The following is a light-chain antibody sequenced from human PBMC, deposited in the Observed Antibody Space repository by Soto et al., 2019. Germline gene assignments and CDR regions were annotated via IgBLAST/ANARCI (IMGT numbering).Light chain of an antibody. CDR1: SSDIGPYKY. J-gene: IGLJ3*02. Sequence: QSALTQPASVSGSPGQSITISCTGTSSDIGPYKYVSWYQQRPAKAPKLMIYDVSIRPSGVSSRFPGSKSGNTASLTISGLQADDEADYYCSSYTTSSTVVFGGGTKLTVL. CDR2: DVS. CDR3: SSYTTSSTVV. V-gene: IGLV2-14*01.